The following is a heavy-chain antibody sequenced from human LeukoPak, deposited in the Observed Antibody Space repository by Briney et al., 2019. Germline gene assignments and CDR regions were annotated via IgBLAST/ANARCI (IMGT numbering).Heavy chain of an antibody. Sequence: KPSETLSLTCAVYGWSFSNYYWSWIRQPPGKGQEWIGEINDSGTINYNPSLMSRVTISVDKSKNQSSLKLSSVTAADTAVYYCARRWNYGRNYYIDVWGKGATVSVSS. CDR2: INDSGTI. CDR3: ARRWNYGRNYYIDV. V-gene: IGHV4-34*01. CDR1: GWSFSNYY. D-gene: IGHD1-7*01. J-gene: IGHJ6*03.